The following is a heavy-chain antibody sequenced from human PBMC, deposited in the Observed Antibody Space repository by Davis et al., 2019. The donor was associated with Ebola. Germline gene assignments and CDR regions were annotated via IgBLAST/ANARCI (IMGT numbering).Heavy chain of an antibody. CDR1: GFTFSSYG. CDR3: ARGGYCSGGNCYGYFDY. J-gene: IGHJ4*02. D-gene: IGHD2-15*01. V-gene: IGHV3-30*03. CDR2: ISYDGSNK. Sequence: GESLKISCAASGFTFSSYGMHWVRQAPGKGLEWVAVISYDGSNKYYADSVKGRFTISRDNSKNTLYLQMDSLRAEDTAVYYCARGGYCSGGNCYGYFDYWGQGTLVTVSS.